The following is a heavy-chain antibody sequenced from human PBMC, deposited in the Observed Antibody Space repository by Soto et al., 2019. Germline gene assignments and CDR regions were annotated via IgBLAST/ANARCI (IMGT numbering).Heavy chain of an antibody. CDR2: IWYDGSNK. J-gene: IGHJ4*02. CDR1: GFTFSSYG. V-gene: IGHV3-33*01. CDR3: ASASGGIDY. Sequence: QVQLVESGGGVVQPGRSLRLSCAASGFTFSSYGMHWVRQAPGKGLEWVAVIWYDGSNKYYADSVKGRFTISRDNSKNTLYLQMNSLTAEDTAVYYCASASGGIDYWGQGTLVTVSS. D-gene: IGHD2-15*01.